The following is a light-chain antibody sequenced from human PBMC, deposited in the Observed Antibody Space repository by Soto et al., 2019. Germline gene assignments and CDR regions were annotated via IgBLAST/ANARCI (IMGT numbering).Light chain of an antibody. J-gene: IGKJ5*01. V-gene: IGKV3-20*01. CDR1: QSVSSRS. CDR2: GAS. CDR3: QQHGSSPIT. Sequence: EIVLTQSPGTLSLSPGERATLSCRASQSVSSRSLAWYQQKPGQAPRLLVYGASSRATGIPDRFSGSGSGTDFTLTISRLEPEDFAVYYCQQHGSSPITFGQGTRLEIK.